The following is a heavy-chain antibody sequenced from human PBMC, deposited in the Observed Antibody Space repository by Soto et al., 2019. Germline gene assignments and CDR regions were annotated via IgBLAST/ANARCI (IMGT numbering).Heavy chain of an antibody. CDR2: IKSKTDGGTT. V-gene: IGHV3-15*01. CDR3: TTRPITMVRGVTPPALGY. J-gene: IGHJ4*02. CDR1: GFTFSNAW. Sequence: GGSLRLSCAASGFTFSNAWMSWVRQAPGKGLEWVGRIKSKTDGGTTNYAALVKGRFTISRDDSKNTLYLQMNSLKTEDTAVYYWTTRPITMVRGVTPPALGYWGQGTLVTVSS. D-gene: IGHD3-10*01.